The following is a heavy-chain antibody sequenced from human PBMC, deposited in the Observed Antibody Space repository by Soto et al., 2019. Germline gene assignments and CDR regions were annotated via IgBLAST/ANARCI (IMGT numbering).Heavy chain of an antibody. J-gene: IGHJ4*02. V-gene: IGHV1-46*01. CDR3: ARGISGTYAALDF. D-gene: IGHD1-26*01. CDR1: GYGFTTYY. Sequence: ASVKVSCKASGYGFTTYYLHWVRQAPGQGLEWLGMINPNGGATAYAQNFQGRVSMTTDMSTSTVFMDLSSLRFDDTAVYYCARGISGTYAALDFWGQGAPVTVYS. CDR2: INPNGGAT.